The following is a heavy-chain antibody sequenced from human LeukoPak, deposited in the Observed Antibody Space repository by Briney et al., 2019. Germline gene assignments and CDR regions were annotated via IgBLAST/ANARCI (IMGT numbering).Heavy chain of an antibody. CDR2: IYHSGST. V-gene: IGHV4-30-2*01. D-gene: IGHD3-3*01. Sequence: SQTLSLTCAVSGGSISSGGYSWSWIRQPPGKGLEWIGYIYHSGSTNYNPSLKSRVTISVDTSKNQFSLKLSSVTAADTAVYYCARVHYDFWSGYYSLPAYYFDYWGQGTLVTVSS. CDR3: ARVHYDFWSGYYSLPAYYFDY. J-gene: IGHJ4*02. CDR1: GGSISSGGYS.